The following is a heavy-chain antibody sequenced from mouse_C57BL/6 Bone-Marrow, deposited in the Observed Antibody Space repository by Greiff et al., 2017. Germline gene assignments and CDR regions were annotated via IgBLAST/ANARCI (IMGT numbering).Heavy chain of an antibody. D-gene: IGHD1-1*01. CDR2: IYPRDGST. CDR3: ARDYGSSYWYFDV. V-gene: IGHV1-85*01. Sequence: QVQLKESGPELVKPGASVKLSCKASGYTFTSYDINWVKQRPGQGLEWIGWIYPRDGSTKYNETFKGKATLTVDTSSSTAYMELNSLTSEDSAVYYCARDYGSSYWYFDVWGTGTTVTVSS. CDR1: GYTFTSYD. J-gene: IGHJ1*03.